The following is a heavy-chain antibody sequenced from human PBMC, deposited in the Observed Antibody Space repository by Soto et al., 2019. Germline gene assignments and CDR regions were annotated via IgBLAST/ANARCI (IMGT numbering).Heavy chain of an antibody. CDR1: GFTFSSYA. Sequence: QVQLVESGGGVVQPGRSLRLSCAASGFTFSSYAMHWVRQAPGKGLEWVAVISYEGSNKYYADSVKGRFPSSRDNSKNTLYLQMNSLRAEDTAVYYCAWSSIAARRHFDYWGQGTLVTVSS. J-gene: IGHJ4*02. D-gene: IGHD6-6*01. CDR3: AWSSIAARRHFDY. V-gene: IGHV3-30-3*01. CDR2: ISYEGSNK.